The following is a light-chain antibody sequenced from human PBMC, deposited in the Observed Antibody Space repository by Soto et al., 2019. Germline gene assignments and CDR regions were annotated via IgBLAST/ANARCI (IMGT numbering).Light chain of an antibody. Sequence: VVLTQSPATLSLSPGARATLSCRASQTVSRYLAWFQQKPGQAPKLLIYDASNRATGVPARFSGSGSGTDFTLTISSLEPEDFAVYYCHHRGDWITFGQGTRLEI. CDR2: DAS. V-gene: IGKV3-11*01. J-gene: IGKJ5*01. CDR1: QTVSRY. CDR3: HHRGDWIT.